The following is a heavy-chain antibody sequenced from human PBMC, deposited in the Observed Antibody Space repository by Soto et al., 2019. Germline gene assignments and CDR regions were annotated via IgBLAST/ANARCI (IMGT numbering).Heavy chain of an antibody. J-gene: IGHJ4*02. CDR1: GFIFSNYE. V-gene: IGHV3-48*03. D-gene: IGHD5-12*01. CDR2: IDHSGTTI. Sequence: LRLSCAASGFIFSNYEMSWVRQAPGKGLEWVSYIDHSGTTIYYADSVKGRFTISRDNAKNSLFLQMNSLRAEDTAVYYCARGHIVATILDYWGQGTLVTVSS. CDR3: ARGHIVATILDY.